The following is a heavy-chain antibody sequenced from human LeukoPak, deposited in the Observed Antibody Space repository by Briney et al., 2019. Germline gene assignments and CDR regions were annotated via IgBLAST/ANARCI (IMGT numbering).Heavy chain of an antibody. CDR1: GFTFTNYA. CDR3: ARDNGGYFDT. D-gene: IGHD1-1*01. V-gene: IGHV3-7*03. J-gene: IGHJ5*02. CDR2: IKDGGRED. Sequence: PGGSLRLSCAASGFTFTNYAMTWVRQAPGKGLEWVANIKDGGREDIYVKSVKGRFAISRDDAKSTLYLQMDSLRGDDTALYYCARDNGGYFDTWGRGTPVTVSS.